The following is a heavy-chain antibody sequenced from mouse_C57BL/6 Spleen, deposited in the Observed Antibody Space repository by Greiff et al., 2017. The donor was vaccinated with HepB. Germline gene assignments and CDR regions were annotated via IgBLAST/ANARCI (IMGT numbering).Heavy chain of an antibody. CDR2: IYPGDGDT. D-gene: IGHD6-5*01. CDR1: GYAFSSYW. Sequence: QVHVKQSGAELVKPGASVKISCKASGYAFSSYWMNWVKQRPGKGLEWIGQIYPGDGDTNYNGKFKGKATLTADKSSSTAYMQLSSLTSEDSAVYFCARDSLYYYAMDYWGQGTSVTVSS. CDR3: ARDSLYYYAMDY. V-gene: IGHV1-80*01. J-gene: IGHJ4*01.